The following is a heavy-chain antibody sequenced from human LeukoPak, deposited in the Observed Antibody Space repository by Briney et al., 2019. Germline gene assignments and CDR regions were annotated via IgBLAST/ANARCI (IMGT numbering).Heavy chain of an antibody. J-gene: IGHJ4*02. CDR1: GFTFSDYA. CDR2: IGPIGVYT. Sequence: GGSLRLSCAASGFTFSDYAMHWVRQAPGKGLEFVSVIGPIGVYTYYANSVKGRFTISRDNSKSTVSLQMGSLRDEDMAVYYCARSPPGRANWNYYDYWGRGTLVTVSS. CDR3: ARSPPGRANWNYYDY. D-gene: IGHD1-1*01. V-gene: IGHV3-64*01.